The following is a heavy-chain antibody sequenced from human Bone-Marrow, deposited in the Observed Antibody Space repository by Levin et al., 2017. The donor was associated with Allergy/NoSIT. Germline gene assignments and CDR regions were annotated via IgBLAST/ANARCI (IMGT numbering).Heavy chain of an antibody. CDR1: GYTFTDNY. Sequence: ASVKVSCKVSGYTFTDNYIHWVRQAPGQGLEWMAWFDPRSGGANYAQKFQGRVTMTGDTSISTAYMDLTSLTSDDTAVYYCAKLEQREDYWGQGTLVAVSS. V-gene: IGHV1-2*02. D-gene: IGHD1/OR15-1a*01. CDR3: AKLEQREDY. CDR2: FDPRSGGA. J-gene: IGHJ4*02.